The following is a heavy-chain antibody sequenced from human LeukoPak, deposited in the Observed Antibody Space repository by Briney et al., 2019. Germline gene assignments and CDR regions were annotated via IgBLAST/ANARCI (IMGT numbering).Heavy chain of an antibody. D-gene: IGHD6-19*01. Sequence: GGSLRLSCAASGFTFSSYWMSWVRQAPGKGLEWVANIKQDGSEKYYVDSVKGRFTISRDNAKNLLYLQMNSLRAEDTAVYYCARDLDSSGWYGYYYYYYGMDVWGQGTTVTVSS. CDR1: GFTFSSYW. V-gene: IGHV3-7*01. CDR2: IKQDGSEK. J-gene: IGHJ6*02. CDR3: ARDLDSSGWYGYYYYYYGMDV.